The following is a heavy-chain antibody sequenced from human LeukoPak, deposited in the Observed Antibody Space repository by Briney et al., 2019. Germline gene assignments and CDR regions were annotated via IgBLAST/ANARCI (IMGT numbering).Heavy chain of an antibody. J-gene: IGHJ4*02. V-gene: IGHV3-30*04. Sequence: GRSLRLSCAASGFTFSSFAMHWVRQAPGKGLEWVAVISYDGSNKYFADSVKGRFTISRDNFNNTLYLQMNSLRAEDTAVYYCAKLLTGGYNSGQNDYWGQGILVTVSS. D-gene: IGHD5-18*01. CDR1: GFTFSSFA. CDR3: AKLLTGGYNSGQNDY. CDR2: ISYDGSNK.